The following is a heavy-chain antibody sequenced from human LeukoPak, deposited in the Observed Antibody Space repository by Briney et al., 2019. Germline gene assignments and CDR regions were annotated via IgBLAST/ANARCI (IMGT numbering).Heavy chain of an antibody. CDR2: ISWNDAK. D-gene: IGHD3-9*01. CDR1: GFSLRTSGVS. J-gene: IGHJ5*02. V-gene: IGHV2-5*01. Sequence: SGPTLVNPTQTLTLTCTFSGFSLRTSGVSVGWIRQPPGEALEWLATISWNDAKRYNPSLKSRLIITKDTSMDQVVLTMTNMDPVDTATYYCAHSGVNVSDGFLTGYYISNWFDPWSQGTLVTVSS. CDR3: AHSGVNVSDGFLTGYYISNWFDP.